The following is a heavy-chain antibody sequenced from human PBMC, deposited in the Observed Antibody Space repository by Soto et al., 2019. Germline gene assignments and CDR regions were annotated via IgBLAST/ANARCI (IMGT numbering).Heavy chain of an antibody. CDR1: GGSISRYY. V-gene: IGHV4-59*01. J-gene: IGHJ4*02. CDR2: IYDSGST. Sequence: SETLSLTCRVSGGSISRYYWSWIRQPPGKGLEWIGYIYDSGSTNYNPSLKSRVTISVDTSKNQFSLKLSSVTAADTAVYYCARHVDIVATINYFDYWGQGTLVTVSS. CDR3: ARHVDIVATINYFDY. D-gene: IGHD5-12*01.